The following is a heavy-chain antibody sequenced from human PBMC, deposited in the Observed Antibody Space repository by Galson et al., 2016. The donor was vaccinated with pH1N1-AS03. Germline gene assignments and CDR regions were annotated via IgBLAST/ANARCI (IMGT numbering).Heavy chain of an antibody. CDR3: GRHLRSSYSMDV. D-gene: IGHD2-15*01. V-gene: IGHV4-59*08. J-gene: IGHJ6*02. Sequence: SLTCTVSGGSVNGYYWTWIRQPPGKGLEWIGQIFYIGDTLYTPSLRGRVTMSVDTSKNQLSLRLSSVTAADTAVYYCGRHLRSSYSMDVWGQGPTVTVSS. CDR2: IFYIGDT. CDR1: GGSVNGYY.